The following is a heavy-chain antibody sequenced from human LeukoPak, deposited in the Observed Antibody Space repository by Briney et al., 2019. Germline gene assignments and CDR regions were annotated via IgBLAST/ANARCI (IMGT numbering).Heavy chain of an antibody. V-gene: IGHV3-48*02. Sequence: GGSLRLSWAASGFTFHFYTITWVRQARGKGLEWVSYICSRSSTKYHTDSVKDRFTVSRDKDKNTLNLQITSLRDEDTALYYCARGEDYWGQGTLVTVSS. CDR1: GFTFHFYT. CDR2: ICSRSSTK. J-gene: IGHJ4*02. CDR3: ARGEDY.